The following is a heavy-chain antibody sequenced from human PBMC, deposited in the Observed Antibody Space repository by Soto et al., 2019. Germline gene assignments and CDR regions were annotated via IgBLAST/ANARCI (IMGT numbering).Heavy chain of an antibody. Sequence: QVQLVQSGAEVKKPGASVKVSCKASGYAFTSYGISWVRQAPGQGLEWMGWISVYNGNTNYAQKLQGRVTMTSDTSPSTAYMELRSLRSDDTAVYYCARARKGKGTVVHRYAFDIWGQGTMVTVSS. D-gene: IGHD2-15*01. CDR1: GYAFTSYG. J-gene: IGHJ3*02. CDR2: ISVYNGNT. CDR3: ARARKGKGTVVHRYAFDI. V-gene: IGHV1-18*04.